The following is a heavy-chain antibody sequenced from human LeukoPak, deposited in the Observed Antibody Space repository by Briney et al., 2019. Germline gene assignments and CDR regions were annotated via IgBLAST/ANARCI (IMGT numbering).Heavy chain of an antibody. J-gene: IGHJ5*02. CDR2: IWYDGSSK. Sequence: PGGSLRLSCAASGFTFSSYDMHWVRQAPAKGLEWVAVIWYDGSSKYYADSVKGRFTISRDNSKNTLYLQMDSLRAEDTAVYYCARVMTAITNWFDPWGQGTLVTVSS. V-gene: IGHV3-33*01. CDR1: GFTFSSYD. D-gene: IGHD2-21*02. CDR3: ARVMTAITNWFDP.